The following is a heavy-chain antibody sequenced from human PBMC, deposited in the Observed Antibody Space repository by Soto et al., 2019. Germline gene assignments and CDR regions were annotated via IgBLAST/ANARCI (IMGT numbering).Heavy chain of an antibody. CDR3: ARRTYYYDSSGYAFDI. CDR2: ISSSSSTI. D-gene: IGHD3-22*01. CDR1: GFTFSSYS. Sequence: GGSLRLSCAASGFTFSSYSMNWVRQAPGKGLEWVSYISSSSSTIYYADSVKGRFTISRDNAKNSLYLQMNSLRDEDTAVYYCARRTYYYDSSGYAFDIWGQGTMVTVSS. V-gene: IGHV3-48*02. J-gene: IGHJ3*02.